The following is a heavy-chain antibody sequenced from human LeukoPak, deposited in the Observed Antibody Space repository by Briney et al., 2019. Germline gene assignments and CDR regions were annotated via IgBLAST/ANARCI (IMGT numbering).Heavy chain of an antibody. Sequence: PSETLSLTCSVSGGSISSSGSYWSWIRQHPERGLEWIGYIFSSGDPYYNPSLKSRLTIAVDTSTKQFSLKLSSVTAADTAVYYCARGYYGSGSFFDYWGQGTLVTVSS. CDR2: IFSSGDP. CDR3: ARGYYGSGSFFDY. V-gene: IGHV4-31*03. CDR1: GGSISSSGSY. J-gene: IGHJ4*02. D-gene: IGHD3-10*01.